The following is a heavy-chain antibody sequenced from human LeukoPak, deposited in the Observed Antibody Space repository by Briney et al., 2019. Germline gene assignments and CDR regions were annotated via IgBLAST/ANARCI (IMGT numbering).Heavy chain of an antibody. D-gene: IGHD3-10*01. CDR2: ISSSGSGGNT. Sequence: GGSLRLSCEASGVTLGSYAMSWARQAPGKGLEWVSGISSSGSGGNTYYADSVKGRFTISRDNSKNTLSLEMNSLKTEDTAVYYCAREPFSTPRGFGYYGMDVWGPGTTVTVSS. CDR3: AREPFSTPRGFGYYGMDV. CDR1: GVTLGSYA. J-gene: IGHJ6*02. V-gene: IGHV3-23*01.